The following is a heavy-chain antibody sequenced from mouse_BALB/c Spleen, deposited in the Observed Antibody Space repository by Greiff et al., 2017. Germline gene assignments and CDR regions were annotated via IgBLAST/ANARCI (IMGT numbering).Heavy chain of an antibody. CDR1: GFTFSSYG. D-gene: IGHD1-1*01. V-gene: IGHV5-6*03. Sequence: EVKLVESGGGLVQPGGSRKLSCAASGFTFSSYGMSWVRQTPDKRLEWVATISSGGSYTYYPDSVKGRFTISRDNAKNTLYLQMSSLKSEDTAMYYCARHEGSSPYYFDYWGQGTTLTVSS. CDR2: ISSGGSYT. J-gene: IGHJ2*01. CDR3: ARHEGSSPYYFDY.